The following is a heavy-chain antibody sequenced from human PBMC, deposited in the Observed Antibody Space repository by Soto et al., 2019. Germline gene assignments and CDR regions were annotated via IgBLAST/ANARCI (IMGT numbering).Heavy chain of an antibody. D-gene: IGHD2-15*01. CDR2: ISYDGSNK. Sequence: QVQLVESGGGVVQPGRSLRLSCAASGFTFSSYAMHWVRQAPGKGLEWVAVISYDGSNKYYADSVKGRFTISRDNSKNTLYLQMNSLRAEDTAVYYCARDQSDGYNAGSWYYFDSWGQGTLVTVSS. CDR1: GFTFSSYA. V-gene: IGHV3-30-3*01. CDR3: ARDQSDGYNAGSWYYFDS. J-gene: IGHJ4*02.